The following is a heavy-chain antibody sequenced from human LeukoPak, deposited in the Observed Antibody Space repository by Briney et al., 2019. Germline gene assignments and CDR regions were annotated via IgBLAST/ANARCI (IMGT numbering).Heavy chain of an antibody. D-gene: IGHD4-17*01. CDR2: INHSGST. CDR1: GGSFSVYY. J-gene: IGHJ4*02. V-gene: IGHV4-34*01. Sequence: PSETLSLTCAVYGGSFSVYYWSWIRQPPGKGLEWIGEINHSGSTNYNPSLKSRVTISVDTSRNQFSLRLSSVTAADTAVYYCARGRSDYGDYGAFFAYWGQGTLVTVSS. CDR3: ARGRSDYGDYGAFFAY.